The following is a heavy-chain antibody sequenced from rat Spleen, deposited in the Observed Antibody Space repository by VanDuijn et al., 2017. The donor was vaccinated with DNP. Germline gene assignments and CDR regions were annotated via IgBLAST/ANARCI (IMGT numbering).Heavy chain of an antibody. V-gene: IGHV5S10*01. J-gene: IGHJ3*01. CDR2: IIYDGSRT. D-gene: IGHD1-11*01. CDR1: GFTFSDYN. CDR3: ARRGPYGGFPFAH. Sequence: EVQLVQSGGGLVQPGGSLRLSCAASGFTFSDYNMAWVRQAPKKGLEWVATIIYDGSRTYYRDSVKGQFTISRDIAKSTLYLQMDSLGSEDTATYYCARRGPYGGFPFAHWGQGTLVTVSS.